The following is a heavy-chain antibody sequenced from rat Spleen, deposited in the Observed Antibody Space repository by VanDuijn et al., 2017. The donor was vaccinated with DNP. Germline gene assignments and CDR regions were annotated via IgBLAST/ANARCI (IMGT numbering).Heavy chain of an antibody. CDR2: ISYDGGIT. D-gene: IGHD5-1*01. J-gene: IGHJ2*01. V-gene: IGHV5-19*01. CDR1: GFTFSTYA. Sequence: EVQLVESGGGLVQPGRSLKLSCAASGFTFSTYAIHWIRQAPRKGLEWVAYISYDGGITYYGDSVKGRFTISRDNAKNTLYLQMNSLRSEDTATYYCVRVNWVPDYWGQGVMVTVSS. CDR3: VRVNWVPDY.